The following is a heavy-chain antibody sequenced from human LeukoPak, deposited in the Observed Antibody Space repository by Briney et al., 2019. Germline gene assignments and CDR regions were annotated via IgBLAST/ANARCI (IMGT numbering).Heavy chain of an antibody. CDR1: GGSISSYY. V-gene: IGHV4-59*01. D-gene: IGHD3-22*01. J-gene: IGHJ4*02. CDR3: ASSPTYYYDSSELSFDY. CDR2: IYYSGST. Sequence: PSETLSLTCTVSGGSISSYYWSWLRQPPGKGLEWIGYIYYSGSTNYNPSLKSRVTISVDTSKNQFSLKLSSVTAADTAVYYCASSPTYYYDSSELSFDYWGQGTLVTVSS.